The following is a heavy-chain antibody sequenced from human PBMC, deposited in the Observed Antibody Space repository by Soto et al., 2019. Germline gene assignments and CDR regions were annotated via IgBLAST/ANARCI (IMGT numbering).Heavy chain of an antibody. CDR3: WKDSFYDSSGYSYEVVGAFDI. V-gene: IGHV3-23*01. CDR1: GFTFSSYA. CDR2: ISGSGGST. J-gene: IGHJ3*02. Sequence: EVQLLESGGGLVQPGGSLRLSCAASGFTFSSYAMSWVRQAPGKGLEWVSAISGSGGSTYYADSVKGRFTISRDNSKNRLHLQMNSLRAEDTAVFYCWKDSFYDSSGYSYEVVGAFDIWGQGTMVTVSS. D-gene: IGHD3-22*01.